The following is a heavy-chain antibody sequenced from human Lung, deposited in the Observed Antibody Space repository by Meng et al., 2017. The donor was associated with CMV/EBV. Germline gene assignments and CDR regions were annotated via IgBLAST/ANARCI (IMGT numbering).Heavy chain of an antibody. V-gene: IGHV3-48*03. CDR2: ISSSGITI. CDR1: GFSFSSYE. Sequence: GGSXRLXCVASGFSFSSYEINWVRQAPGKGLEWVSYISSSGITIYYAASVKGRFTISRDNAKNSVYLQMNSLSAEDTAIYYCAREATRLQLVLDYWGQGTLVTVSS. D-gene: IGHD4-11*01. J-gene: IGHJ4*02. CDR3: AREATRLQLVLDY.